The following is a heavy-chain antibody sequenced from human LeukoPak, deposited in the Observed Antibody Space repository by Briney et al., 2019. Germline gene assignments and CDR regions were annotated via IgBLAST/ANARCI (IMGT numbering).Heavy chain of an antibody. J-gene: IGHJ4*02. V-gene: IGHV7-4-1*02. CDR1: GYTFTSYG. Sequence: ASVKVSCKASGYTFTSYGISWVRQAPGQGLEWMGWINTNTGNPTYAQGFTGRFVFSLDTSVSTAYLQISSLKAEDTAVYYCASHYYGSGSPFDYWGQGTLVTVSS. CDR2: INTNTGNP. D-gene: IGHD3-10*01. CDR3: ASHYYGSGSPFDY.